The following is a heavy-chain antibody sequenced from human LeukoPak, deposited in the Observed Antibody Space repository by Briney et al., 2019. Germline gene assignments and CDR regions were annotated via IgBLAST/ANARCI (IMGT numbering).Heavy chain of an antibody. D-gene: IGHD3-22*01. CDR1: GYTFTSYG. CDR3: AREDPYYYDSSGYPNFDY. CDR2: ISAYNGNT. Sequence: ASVKVSCNASGYTFTSYGISWVRQAPGQGLEWMGWISAYNGNTNYAQKLQGRVTMTTDTSTSTAYMELRSLRSDDTAVYYCAREDPYYYDSSGYPNFDYWGQGTLVTVSS. J-gene: IGHJ4*02. V-gene: IGHV1-18*01.